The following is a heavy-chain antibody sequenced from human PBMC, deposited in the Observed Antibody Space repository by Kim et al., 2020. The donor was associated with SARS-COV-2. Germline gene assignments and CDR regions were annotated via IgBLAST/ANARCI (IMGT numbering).Heavy chain of an antibody. Sequence: SETLSLTCTVSGGSISSYYWSWIRQPPGKGLEWIGYIYYSGSTNYNPSLKSRVTISVDTSKNQFSLKLSSVTAADTAVYYCARDRPWDSLRYFRPGGMDVWGQGTTVTVSS. D-gene: IGHD3-9*01. J-gene: IGHJ6*02. CDR2: IYYSGST. CDR3: ARDRPWDSLRYFRPGGMDV. CDR1: GGSISSYY. V-gene: IGHV4-59*13.